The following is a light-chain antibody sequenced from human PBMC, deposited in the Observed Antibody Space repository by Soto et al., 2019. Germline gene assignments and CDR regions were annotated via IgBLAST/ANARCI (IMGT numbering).Light chain of an antibody. CDR3: SSFTDITTVL. J-gene: IGLJ2*01. Sequence: QSALTQPASVSGSPGQSITISCTGTSSDVGAYNYVSWYHQHPGKAPNLIIYNVSNRPSGVSNLFSGSKSANTASLTIFGLQAEDEADYYCSSFTDITTVLFGGGTKVTVL. CDR2: NVS. CDR1: SSDVGAYNY. V-gene: IGLV2-14*01.